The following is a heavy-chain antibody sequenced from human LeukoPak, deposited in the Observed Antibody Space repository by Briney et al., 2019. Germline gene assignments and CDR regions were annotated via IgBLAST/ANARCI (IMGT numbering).Heavy chain of an antibody. J-gene: IGHJ4*02. Sequence: GGSLRLSCAASGFTFSSYAMTWVRQAPGKGLEWVSAISGSGGSTYYADSVKGRFTISRHNSKNTLYLQMNSLRAEDTAVYYCARARFNYYDSSGYLDYWGQGTLVTVSS. CDR2: ISGSGGST. D-gene: IGHD3-22*01. CDR3: ARARFNYYDSSGYLDY. V-gene: IGHV3-23*01. CDR1: GFTFSSYA.